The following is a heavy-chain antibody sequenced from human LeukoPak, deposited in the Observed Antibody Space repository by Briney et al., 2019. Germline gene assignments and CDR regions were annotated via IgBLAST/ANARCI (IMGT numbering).Heavy chain of an antibody. V-gene: IGHV3-7*01. CDR3: ARRSGSYPSYHYYYYMDV. CDR1: GFTFSSYW. Sequence: GGSLRLSCAASGFTFSSYWMSWVRQAPGKGLEWVANIKQDGSEKYYVDSVKGRFTISRDNAKNSLYLQMNSLRAEDTAVYYCARRSGSYPSYHYYYYMDVWGKGTTVTISS. D-gene: IGHD3-10*01. CDR2: IKQDGSEK. J-gene: IGHJ6*03.